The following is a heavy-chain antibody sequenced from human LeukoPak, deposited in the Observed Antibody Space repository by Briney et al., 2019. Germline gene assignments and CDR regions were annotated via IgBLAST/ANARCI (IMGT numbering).Heavy chain of an antibody. Sequence: PSETLSLTCTASGALISSGSYYWSWIRQPAGKGLEWIGRMYTSGSTNYNPSLKSRVTISVDTSKNQFSLKLSSVTAADTAVYYCARDREHIVLLPGAKRKTWYFDYWGQGTLVTVSS. CDR1: GALISSGSYY. CDR2: MYTSGST. CDR3: ARDREHIVLLPGAKRKTWYFDY. V-gene: IGHV4-61*02. J-gene: IGHJ4*02. D-gene: IGHD2-2*01.